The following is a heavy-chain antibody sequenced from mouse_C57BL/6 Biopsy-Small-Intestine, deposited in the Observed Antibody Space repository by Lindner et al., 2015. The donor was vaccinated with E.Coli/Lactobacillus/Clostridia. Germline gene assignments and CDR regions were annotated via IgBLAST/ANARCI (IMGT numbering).Heavy chain of an antibody. V-gene: IGHV1-74*01. D-gene: IGHD1-1*01. CDR2: IHPSDSDT. CDR1: GYTFTSYW. J-gene: IGHJ2*01. CDR3: AISPLLYYFDY. Sequence: VQLQESGAELVKPGASVRVSCKASGYTFTSYWMHWLKQRPGQGLEWIGRIHPSDSDTKYNQKFKDKATLTVGESSNTAYMHLTSLTSEDSAVYYCAISPLLYYFDYWGQGTTLTVSS.